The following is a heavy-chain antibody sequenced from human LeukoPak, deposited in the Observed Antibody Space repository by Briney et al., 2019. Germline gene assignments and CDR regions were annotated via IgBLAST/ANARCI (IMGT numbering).Heavy chain of an antibody. CDR2: ISGSGGST. J-gene: IGHJ4*02. CDR1: GFTFSSYA. V-gene: IGHV3-23*01. Sequence: GGSLRLSCAASGFTFSSYAMSWVRQAPGKGLEWVSAISGSGGSTYYADSVKGRFTISRDNSKNTLYLQMNSLRAEDTAVYYCAKWQSYDSSGYYPGYFDYWGQGTLVTVS. D-gene: IGHD3-22*01. CDR3: AKWQSYDSSGYYPGYFDY.